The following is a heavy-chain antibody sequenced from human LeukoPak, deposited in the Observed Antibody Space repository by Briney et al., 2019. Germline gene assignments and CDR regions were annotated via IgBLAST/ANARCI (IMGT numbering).Heavy chain of an antibody. Sequence: GGSLRLSCAASGFTFSSYGMHWVRPAPGQGLEWVAFIRSDGSKKYYADSVKGRFTISRDNSKNTLYLQMNSLRAEDTALYYCAKGVFYFDYWGQGALVTVSS. CDR1: GFTFSSYG. V-gene: IGHV3-30*02. D-gene: IGHD3-10*01. J-gene: IGHJ4*02. CDR3: AKGVFYFDY. CDR2: IRSDGSKK.